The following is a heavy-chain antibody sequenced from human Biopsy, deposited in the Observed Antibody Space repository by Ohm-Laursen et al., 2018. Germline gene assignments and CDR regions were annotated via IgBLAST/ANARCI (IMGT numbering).Heavy chain of an antibody. J-gene: IGHJ4*02. CDR2: INPSGSTT. CDR3: ARNTGWYGDLYYFDY. Sequence: ASVKVSCTTSGYSFTSYYMHWVRQAPGQGLEWMGMINPSGSTTSYPQIFQGRVTMTRDTSKSTVYMELSSLRSADTAVYFCARNTGWYGDLYYFDYWGQGTLVTVSS. CDR1: GYSFTSYY. D-gene: IGHD6-19*01. V-gene: IGHV1-46*01.